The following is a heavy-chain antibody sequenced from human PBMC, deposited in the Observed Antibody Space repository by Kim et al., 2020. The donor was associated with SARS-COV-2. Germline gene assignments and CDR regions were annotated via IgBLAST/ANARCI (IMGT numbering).Heavy chain of an antibody. Sequence: SETLSLTCAVYGGSFSGYYWSWIRQPPGKGLEWIGEIDHSGSTNYNPSLKSRVTISIDTSKNQFSLKLSSVTSADTAVYDCARGSYYGSGIFYGMYVWG. CDR2: IDHSGST. CDR1: GGSFSGYY. J-gene: IGHJ6*02. V-gene: IGHV4-34*01. D-gene: IGHD3-10*01. CDR3: ARGSYYGSGIFYGMYV.